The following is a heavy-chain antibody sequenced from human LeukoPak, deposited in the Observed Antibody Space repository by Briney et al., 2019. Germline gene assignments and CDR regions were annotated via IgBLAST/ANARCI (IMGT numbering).Heavy chain of an antibody. CDR1: GGSISSYY. D-gene: IGHD4-23*01. J-gene: IGHJ1*01. CDR2: IYYSGST. V-gene: IGHV4-59*08. Sequence: SETLTLSCTVSGGSISSYYCSWIRQPPGKGLEWIGYIYYSGSTNYNPSLKSRVTISVDTSKNQFSLKLSSVTAADTAVYYCARRDYGVNSGEYFHNWGQGTLVTVSS. CDR3: ARRDYGVNSGEYFHN.